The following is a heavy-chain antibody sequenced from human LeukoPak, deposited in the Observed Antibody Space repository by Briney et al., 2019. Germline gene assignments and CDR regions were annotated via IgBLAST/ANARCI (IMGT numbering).Heavy chain of an antibody. J-gene: IGHJ4*02. CDR1: GGSISNFY. CDR2: IYTSGST. D-gene: IGHD6-19*01. CDR3: AREYSSGWSRGFDY. V-gene: IGHV4-4*07. Sequence: PSETLSLTCTVSGGSISNFYWSWIRQPAGKGLEWIGRIYTSGSTNYNPSPKSRVTMSVDTSKNQFSLKLSSVTAADTAVYYCAREYSSGWSRGFDYWGQGTLVTVSS.